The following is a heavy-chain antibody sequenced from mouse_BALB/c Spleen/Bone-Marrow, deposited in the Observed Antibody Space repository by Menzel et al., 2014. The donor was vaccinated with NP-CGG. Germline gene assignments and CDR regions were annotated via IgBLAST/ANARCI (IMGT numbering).Heavy chain of an antibody. D-gene: IGHD2-12*01. CDR3: TRSRRAMDH. V-gene: IGHV1S81*02. J-gene: IGHJ4*01. CDR1: GYTSTSYY. CDR2: INPSNGGT. Sequence: QVQLKQSGAELVKPGASVKLSCKASGYTSTSYYMCWVKQRPGQGLEWIGEINPSNGGTNFNEKFKSKATRTVDKSSSTAYMSLSSLTSEDSAVYYCTRSRRAMDHWGQGTSVTVSS.